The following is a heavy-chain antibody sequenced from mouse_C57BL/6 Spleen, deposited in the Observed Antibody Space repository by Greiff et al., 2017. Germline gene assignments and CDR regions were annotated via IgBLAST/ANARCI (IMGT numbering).Heavy chain of an antibody. V-gene: IGHV1-82*01. CDR1: GYAFSSSW. J-gene: IGHJ4*01. Sequence: VQLQQSGPELVKPGASVKISCKASGYAFSSSWMNWVKQRPGKGLEWIGRIYPGDGDTNYKGKFKGKATLTADKSSSTAYMQLSSLTSEDSAVYFCARDYGSSYDAMDYWGQGTSVTVSS. CDR2: IYPGDGDT. D-gene: IGHD1-1*01. CDR3: ARDYGSSYDAMDY.